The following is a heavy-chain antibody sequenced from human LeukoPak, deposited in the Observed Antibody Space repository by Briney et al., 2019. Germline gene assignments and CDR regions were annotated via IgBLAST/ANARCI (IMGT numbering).Heavy chain of an antibody. D-gene: IGHD3-9*01. V-gene: IGHV3-30*18. CDR2: ISYDGSNK. Sequence: GGSLRLSCVGSGFTFSSCGMHWVRQAPGKGLEWVAVISYDGSNKYYADSVKGRFTISRDNSKNTLYLQMNSLRAEDTAVYYCAKGRRAAELRYFDWLPHRDYWGQGTLVTVSS. CDR3: AKGRRAAELRYFDWLPHRDY. J-gene: IGHJ4*02. CDR1: GFTFSSCG.